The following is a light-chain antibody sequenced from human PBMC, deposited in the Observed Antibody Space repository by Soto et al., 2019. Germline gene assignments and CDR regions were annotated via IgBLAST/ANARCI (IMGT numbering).Light chain of an antibody. J-gene: IGLJ1*01. Sequence: QSALTQPPSVSGSPGQSVTISCTGTSSDVDSYNRVSWYQQPPGTAPKLMIYEVSNRPSGVPDRFSGSKSGNTASLTISGLQAEDEADYYCSSYTSSSTYVFGTGTKLTVL. CDR1: SSDVDSYNR. V-gene: IGLV2-18*02. CDR2: EVS. CDR3: SSYTSSSTYV.